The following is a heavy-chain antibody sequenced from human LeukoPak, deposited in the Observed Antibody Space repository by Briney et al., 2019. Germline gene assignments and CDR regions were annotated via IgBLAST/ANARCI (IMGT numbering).Heavy chain of an antibody. CDR3: ARDRFYGGNSLYLHH. D-gene: IGHD4-23*01. CDR1: GGSISSSSYY. V-gene: IGHV4-39*07. J-gene: IGHJ1*01. CDR2: INHSGST. Sequence: SETLSLTCTVSGGSISSSSYYWSWIRQPPGKGLEWIGEINHSGSTNYNPSLKSRVTISVDTSKNQFSLKLSSVTAADTAVYYCARDRFYGGNSLYLHHWGQGNLVTVSS.